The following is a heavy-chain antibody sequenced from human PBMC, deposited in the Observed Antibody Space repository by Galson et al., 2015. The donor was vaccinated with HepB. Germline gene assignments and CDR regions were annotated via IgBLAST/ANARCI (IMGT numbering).Heavy chain of an antibody. Sequence: SLRLSCAVSGFTLSSYWIHWVRQAPGKGLVWVSRVNSDGSRITYADSVKGRFTVSKDNAKNTVHLQMSSLRPEDTAVYYCGRDLVSGIDYWGQGTLVTVSS. V-gene: IGHV3-74*03. D-gene: IGHD2-21*02. CDR3: GRDLVSGIDY. CDR1: GFTLSSYW. CDR2: VNSDGSRI. J-gene: IGHJ4*02.